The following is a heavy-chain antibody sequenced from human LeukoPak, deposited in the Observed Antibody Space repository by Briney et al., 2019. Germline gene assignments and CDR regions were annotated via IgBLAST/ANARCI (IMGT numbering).Heavy chain of an antibody. CDR1: GFTFSNYG. Sequence: GGSLRLSCAASGFTFSNYGMHCVRQAPGKGLEWVSHITFGGTIYYADSVKGRFIISRDNAQNSLFLQMNSLRAEDTAVYYCARVYRSGSSRMNDYWGQGTLVTVSS. CDR2: ITFGGTI. CDR3: ARVYRSGSSRMNDY. J-gene: IGHJ4*02. V-gene: IGHV3-48*01. D-gene: IGHD4-11*01.